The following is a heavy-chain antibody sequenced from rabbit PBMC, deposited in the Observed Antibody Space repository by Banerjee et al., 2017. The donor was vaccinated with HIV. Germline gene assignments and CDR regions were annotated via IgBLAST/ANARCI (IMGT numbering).Heavy chain of an antibody. V-gene: IGHV1S45*01. CDR2: MNTSSGNT. Sequence: QEQLEESGGDLVKPEGSLTLTCTASGFSFTNKYVMCWVRQAPGKGLEWIACMNTSSGNTVYASWAKGRFTISKTSSTTVTLQMTSLTAADTATYFCARYYSYGYAGGTYAANLWGPGTLVTVS. CDR3: ARYYSYGYAGGTYAANL. CDR1: GFSFTNKYV. J-gene: IGHJ4*01. D-gene: IGHD6-1*01.